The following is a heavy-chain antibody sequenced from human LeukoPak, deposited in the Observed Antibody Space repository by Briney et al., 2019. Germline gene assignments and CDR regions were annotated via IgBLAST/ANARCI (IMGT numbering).Heavy chain of an antibody. J-gene: IGHJ3*01. CDR2: IYYSGTT. D-gene: IGHD2-15*01. CDR3: ARNGYRSGGSCYSNNAFDV. CDR1: GGSISSGDSY. V-gene: IGHV4-31*03. Sequence: SQTLSLTCTVSGGSISSGDSYWSWIRQLPGKGLEWIGYIYYSGTTYYNPSLKSRLTMSVDTSKNQFSLKLSSVTAADTAVYYCARNGYRSGGSCYSNNAFDVWGQGTMVTVSS.